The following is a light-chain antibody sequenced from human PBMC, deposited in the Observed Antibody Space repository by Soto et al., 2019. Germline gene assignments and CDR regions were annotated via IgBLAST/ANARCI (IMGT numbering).Light chain of an antibody. CDR1: SSDVGSYNL. CDR2: EGS. V-gene: IGLV2-23*01. J-gene: IGLJ1*01. Sequence: QSALTQPASVSGSPGQSITISCTGTSSDVGSYNLVSWYQQPPGKAPKLMIYEGSKRPSGISNRFSGSKSGNTASLTISGLQAEDEADYYCCSDAGSSTSLYVFGTGTKLTVL. CDR3: CSDAGSSTSLYV.